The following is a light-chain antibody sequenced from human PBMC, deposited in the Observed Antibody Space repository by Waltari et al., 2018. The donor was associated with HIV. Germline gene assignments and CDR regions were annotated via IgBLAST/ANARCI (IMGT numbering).Light chain of an antibody. J-gene: IGLJ2*01. V-gene: IGLV3-1*01. CDR2: QDS. CDR3: QAWDSSVV. Sequence: SYELTQPPSVSVSPGQTASITCSGDKLGDKYACWYQQKPGQSPVLVIYQDSKRPSGIPERFSGSNSGNTANLTISGTQAMDEADYYCQAWDSSVVFGGGTKVTVL. CDR1: KLGDKY.